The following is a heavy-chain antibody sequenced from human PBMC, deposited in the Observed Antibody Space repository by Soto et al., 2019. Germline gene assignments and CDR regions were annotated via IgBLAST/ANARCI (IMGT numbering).Heavy chain of an antibody. D-gene: IGHD2-21*01. J-gene: IGHJ6*02. CDR2: IYYSGST. Sequence: QVQLQESGPGLVKPSQTLSLTCTVSGDSISSGGYYWSWIRQHPGRGLEWLGYIYYSGSTYHNPSLKSPVTISVDTSKNQFSLTLTSVTAADTAVYYCAASCVGCGGFNYYGMDVWGQGTTVTVSS. CDR3: AASCVGCGGFNYYGMDV. CDR1: GDSISSGGYY. V-gene: IGHV4-31*01.